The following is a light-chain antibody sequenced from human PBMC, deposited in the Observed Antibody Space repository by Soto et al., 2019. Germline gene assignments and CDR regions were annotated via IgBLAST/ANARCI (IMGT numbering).Light chain of an antibody. Sequence: DIQMTQSPSSLSASVGDRVTITCRASQSISNFLNWYQQKPGKAPKPLIYAASTLQRGVPSRFRGRVSGTDFTLTINSLQPEYFATYYCQQSYSIPQTFGGGTKLEIK. CDR3: QQSYSIPQT. J-gene: IGKJ4*01. CDR1: QSISNF. V-gene: IGKV1-39*01. CDR2: AAS.